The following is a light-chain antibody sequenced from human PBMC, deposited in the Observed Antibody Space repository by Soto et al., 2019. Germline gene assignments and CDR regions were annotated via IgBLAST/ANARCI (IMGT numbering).Light chain of an antibody. CDR3: QQYYSTPPYT. Sequence: IVMTQSPDSLAVSLGERATINCKSSQSVLYSSNNKNYLAWYRQKPGQPPKLLIYWASIRESGVPDRSSGSGSGTDFTLPTSSLQAEDVAVYYCQQYYSTPPYTFGQGTKLEIK. J-gene: IGKJ2*01. CDR1: QSVLYSSNNKNY. V-gene: IGKV4-1*01. CDR2: WAS.